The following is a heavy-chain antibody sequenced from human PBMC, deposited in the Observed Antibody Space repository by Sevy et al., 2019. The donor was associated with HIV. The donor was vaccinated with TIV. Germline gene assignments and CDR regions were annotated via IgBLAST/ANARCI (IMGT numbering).Heavy chain of an antibody. Sequence: GGSLRLSCAASGFTFSSYAMHWVRQAPGKGLEWVAVISYDGSNKYYADSVKGRFTISRDNSKNTLYLQMNSLRAEDTAVYYYAREPFRYYDSSGYYSWEYFQHWGQGTLVTVSS. CDR2: ISYDGSNK. J-gene: IGHJ1*01. V-gene: IGHV3-30*04. CDR3: AREPFRYYDSSGYYSWEYFQH. CDR1: GFTFSSYA. D-gene: IGHD3-22*01.